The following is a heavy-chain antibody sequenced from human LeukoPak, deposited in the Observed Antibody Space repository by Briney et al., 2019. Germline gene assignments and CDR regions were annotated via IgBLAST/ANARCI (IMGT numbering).Heavy chain of an antibody. Sequence: GGSLRLSCAASGFTFSSYWMHWVRQAPGKGLVWVSRINSDGSSTSYADSVKGRFTISRDNAKNSLYLQMNSLRAEDTALYYCARDYYDSSGYLFDYWGQGTLVTVSS. D-gene: IGHD3-22*01. CDR3: ARDYYDSSGYLFDY. CDR1: GFTFSSYW. CDR2: INSDGSST. J-gene: IGHJ4*02. V-gene: IGHV3-74*01.